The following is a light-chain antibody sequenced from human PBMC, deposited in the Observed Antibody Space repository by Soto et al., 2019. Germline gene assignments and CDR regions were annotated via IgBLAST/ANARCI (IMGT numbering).Light chain of an antibody. V-gene: IGKV3-20*01. CDR3: QQYGSSPYT. CDR1: QSVSSTY. J-gene: IGKJ2*01. CDR2: GAS. Sequence: EIVLTQSPGTLSLSPGERATLSCRASQSVSSTYVAWHLHKPGQAPRVLIFGASSRATGIPDRFSGSGSGTDFTLTISRLEPEDFAVYYCQQYGSSPYTFGQGTKLEMK.